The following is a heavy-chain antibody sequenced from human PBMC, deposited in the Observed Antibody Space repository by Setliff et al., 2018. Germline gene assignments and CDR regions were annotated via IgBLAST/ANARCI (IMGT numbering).Heavy chain of an antibody. CDR2: ISGSGGST. D-gene: IGHD1-26*01. V-gene: IGHV3-74*01. CDR3: AREWQVGSGWVDTVDI. Sequence: GGSLRLSCAASGFTFNTYWMHWVRQAPGKGLEWVSAISGSGGSTYFADSVKGRFTISRENAKNTLYLQMNSLRAEDTAVYFCAREWQVGSGWVDTVDIWGQGTMVTVSS. CDR1: GFTFNTYW. J-gene: IGHJ3*02.